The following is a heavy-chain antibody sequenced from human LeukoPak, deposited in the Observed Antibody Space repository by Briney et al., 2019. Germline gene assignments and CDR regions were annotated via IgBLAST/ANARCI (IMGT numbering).Heavy chain of an antibody. J-gene: IGHJ4*02. CDR3: AKEHDFWSGYLHY. Sequence: GGSLRLSCAASGFTFISYAMSWVRQAPGKGLEWVSTISGSGGSTYYADSVKGRFTISRDNSKNTLYLQMNSLRAEDTAVYYCAKEHDFWSGYLHYWGQGTLVTVSS. V-gene: IGHV3-23*01. CDR2: ISGSGGST. D-gene: IGHD3-3*01. CDR1: GFTFISYA.